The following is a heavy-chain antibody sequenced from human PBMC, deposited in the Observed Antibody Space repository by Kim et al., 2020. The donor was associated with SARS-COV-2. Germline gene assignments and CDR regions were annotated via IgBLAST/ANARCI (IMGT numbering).Heavy chain of an antibody. Sequence: GGSLRLSCAVSGFTFDNVWMSWVRQAPGKGLEWVARIKSKIAGGTADYAAPVKGRFTISREDSTNTLYLQMSSLKIEDTAVYYCAREPHFDFWGQGTLVT. D-gene: IGHD1-26*01. CDR2: IKSKIAGGTA. J-gene: IGHJ4*02. CDR1: GFTFDNVW. V-gene: IGHV3-15*01. CDR3: AREPHFDF.